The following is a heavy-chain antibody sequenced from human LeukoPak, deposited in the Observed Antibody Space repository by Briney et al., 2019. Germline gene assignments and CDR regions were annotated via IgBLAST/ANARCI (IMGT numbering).Heavy chain of an antibody. Sequence: GGSLRLSCAASGFTFSSYSMNWVRQTPGKGLEWVSSISSSSSYIYYADSVKGRFTISRDNAKNSLFLQMNSLGAEDTAVYYCARDLNTAMVPDYWGQGTLVTVSS. D-gene: IGHD5-18*01. V-gene: IGHV3-21*01. CDR1: GFTFSSYS. J-gene: IGHJ4*02. CDR2: ISSSSSYI. CDR3: ARDLNTAMVPDY.